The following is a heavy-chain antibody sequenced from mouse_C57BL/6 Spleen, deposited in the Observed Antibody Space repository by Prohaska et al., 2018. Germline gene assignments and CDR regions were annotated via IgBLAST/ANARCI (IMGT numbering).Heavy chain of an antibody. CDR1: GFTFSGFW. V-gene: IGHV11-2*01. Sequence: EVQLLETGGGLVQPGGSRGLSCEGSGFTFSGFWMSWVRQTPGKTLEWIGDIYSEGMAINYEPSIKDRFTIFRDNDKSTLYLQMSNVRSEDTATYFCMRYGNYWYFDVWGTGTTVTVSS. J-gene: IGHJ1*03. CDR2: IYSEGMAI. CDR3: MRYGNYWYFDV. D-gene: IGHD2-1*01.